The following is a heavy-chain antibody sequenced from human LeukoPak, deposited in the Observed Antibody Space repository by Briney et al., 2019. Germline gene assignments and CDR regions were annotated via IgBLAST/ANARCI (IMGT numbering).Heavy chain of an antibody. J-gene: IGHJ4*02. Sequence: SQTLSLTCTVSGVSISRTNYYWGWIRQPPGKGLEWIGSTYYSGSVYYSGNTYYNPSLKSRVTISVDTSKNQFSPKLNSVTAADTAMFYCARQGGWGGALSLFEYWGQGMLVTVSS. CDR2: TYYSGSVYYSGNT. CDR1: GVSISRTNYY. V-gene: IGHV4-39*01. CDR3: ARQGGWGGALSLFEY. D-gene: IGHD1-26*01.